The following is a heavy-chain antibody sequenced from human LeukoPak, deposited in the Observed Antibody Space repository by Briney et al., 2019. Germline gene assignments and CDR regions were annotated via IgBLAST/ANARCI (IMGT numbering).Heavy chain of an antibody. CDR3: ATSRHPFRRFLEWLPIGGIHFDY. CDR1: GYTFTSYY. Sequence: ASVKVSCKASGYTFTSYYMHWVRQAPGQGLEWMGGFDPEDGETIYAQKFQGRVTMTEDTSTDTAYMELSSLRSEDTAVYYCATSRHPFRRFLEWLPIGGIHFDYWGQGTLVTVSS. CDR2: FDPEDGET. D-gene: IGHD3-3*01. V-gene: IGHV1-24*01. J-gene: IGHJ4*02.